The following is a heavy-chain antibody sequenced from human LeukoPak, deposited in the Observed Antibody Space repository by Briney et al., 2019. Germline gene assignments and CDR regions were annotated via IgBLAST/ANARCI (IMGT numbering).Heavy chain of an antibody. CDR1: GFTFSTYA. V-gene: IGHV3-23*01. D-gene: IGHD3-16*01. CDR3: AKDRGKASPGRYYFDY. CDR2: ISGSGGST. Sequence: GGSLRLSCAASGFTFSTYAMTWVGQAPGKGLEWVSAISGSGGSTYYADSVKGRFTISRDSSKNTLYLQLNSLRAEDTAVYYCAKDRGKASPGRYYFDYWGQGTLVTVSS. J-gene: IGHJ4*02.